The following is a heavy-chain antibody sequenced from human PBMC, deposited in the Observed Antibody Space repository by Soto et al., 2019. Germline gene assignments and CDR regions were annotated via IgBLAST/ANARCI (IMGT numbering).Heavy chain of an antibody. CDR2: ISAYNGNT. CDR1: GYTFTSYG. CDR3: ARTYCSSTSCYWRPMDNWFDP. J-gene: IGHJ5*02. V-gene: IGHV1-18*01. D-gene: IGHD2-2*01. Sequence: GASVKLSCKASGYTFTSYGISWVRQAPGQGLEWMGWISAYNGNTNYAQKLQGRVTMTTDTSTSAAYMELRSLRSDDTAVYYCARTYCSSTSCYWRPMDNWFDPWGQGTLVTVSS.